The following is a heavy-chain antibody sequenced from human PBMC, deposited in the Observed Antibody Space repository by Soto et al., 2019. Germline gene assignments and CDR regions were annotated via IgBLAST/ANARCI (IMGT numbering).Heavy chain of an antibody. J-gene: IGHJ4*02. D-gene: IGHD6-13*01. CDR3: AKYAASTWSLFDF. V-gene: IGHV3-23*01. CDR2: ISASGGST. CDR1: GFTFSTYA. Sequence: EVQLLESGGGLVQPGGSLRLSCAASGFTFSTYAMNWVRQAPGKGLESVSAISASGGSTYYADSVKGRFTISRDNSKNTLYLQMNSMRAEDTAVYYCAKYAASTWSLFDFWDQGTLVTVSS.